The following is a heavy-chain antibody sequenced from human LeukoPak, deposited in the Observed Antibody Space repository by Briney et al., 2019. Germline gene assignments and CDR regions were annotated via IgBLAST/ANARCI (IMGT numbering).Heavy chain of an antibody. CDR3: GRGFSIVPAGIPDY. CDR2: INTDGGST. CDR1: GFTFTTYA. D-gene: IGHD2-2*02. J-gene: IGHJ4*02. V-gene: IGHV3-74*01. Sequence: GGSLTLSCGASGFTFTTYAMSWVRQARGKGLVWVSRINTDGGSTTYADSVKGRFTISRDNAKNTLYLQMNSLRAEDTAVYYCGRGFSIVPAGIPDYWGLGTLVTVSS.